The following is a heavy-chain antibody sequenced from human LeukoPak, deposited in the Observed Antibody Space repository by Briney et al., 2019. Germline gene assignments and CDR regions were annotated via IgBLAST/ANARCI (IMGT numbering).Heavy chain of an antibody. CDR1: GYSIRSGSY. Sequence: SETLSLTCDVSGYSIRSGSYWGWIRQPPGKGLEWIGCMFHSGDTYHNPSLKNRVTISADTSKNQFSLKLTSVTAADTAVYYCAKVGAYGDYARHDYWGQGTLVTVSS. J-gene: IGHJ4*02. CDR2: MFHSGDT. CDR3: AKVGAYGDYARHDY. V-gene: IGHV4-38-2*01. D-gene: IGHD4-17*01.